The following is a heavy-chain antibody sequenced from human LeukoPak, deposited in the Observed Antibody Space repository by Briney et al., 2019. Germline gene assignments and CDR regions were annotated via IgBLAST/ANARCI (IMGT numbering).Heavy chain of an antibody. CDR2: MNPNSGNT. Sequence: GASVKVSCKASGYTFTSYDINWVRQATGQGLEWMGWMNPNSGNTGYAQKFQGRVTMTRNTSISTAYMELSSLRSEDTAVYYCARVFYSHCYYYGMDVWGQGTTVTVSS. J-gene: IGHJ6*02. V-gene: IGHV1-8*01. CDR3: ARVFYSHCYYYGMDV. CDR1: GYTFTSYD. D-gene: IGHD5-18*01.